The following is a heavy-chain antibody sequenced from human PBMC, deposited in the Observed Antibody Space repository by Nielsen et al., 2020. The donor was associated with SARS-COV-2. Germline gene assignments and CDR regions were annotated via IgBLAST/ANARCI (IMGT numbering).Heavy chain of an antibody. D-gene: IGHD5-24*01. CDR3: ARDPLGDGYNLGTPYGMDV. Sequence: GGARRLSCAASGFAGSSYAMSGVRQAPGKGREWVSAISGSGGSTYYADAVKGRFTISRDNSKNTLYLQMNSLRAEDTAVYYCARDPLGDGYNLGTPYGMDVWGQGTTVTVSS. V-gene: IGHV3-23*01. J-gene: IGHJ6*02. CDR2: ISGSGGST. CDR1: GFAGSSYA.